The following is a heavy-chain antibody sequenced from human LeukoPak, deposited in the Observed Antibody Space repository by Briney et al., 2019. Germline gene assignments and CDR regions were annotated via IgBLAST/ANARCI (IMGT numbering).Heavy chain of an antibody. V-gene: IGHV4-4*07. CDR3: ARDGGPLIVVVPAAIYGMDV. D-gene: IGHD2-2*01. CDR1: GGSISSYY. J-gene: IGHJ6*02. Sequence: SETQSLTCTVSGGSISSYYWSWIRQPPGKGLEWTGRIYTSGSTNYNPSLKSRVTMSVDTSKNQFSLKLSSVTAADTAVYYCARDGGPLIVVVPAAIYGMDVWGQGTTVTVSS. CDR2: IYTSGST.